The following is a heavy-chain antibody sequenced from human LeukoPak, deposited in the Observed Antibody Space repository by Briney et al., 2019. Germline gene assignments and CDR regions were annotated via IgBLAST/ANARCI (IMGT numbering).Heavy chain of an antibody. CDR3: AKNGDRGAYCTGGTSYPYFYYYMDV. J-gene: IGHJ6*03. Sequence: GGSLRHSCAASGLTFSNYAMHWVRQAPGKGLEWVAVISYDGSNKYYADSVKGRFTISRDNSKNTLYLQMNSLRAEDTAIYYCAKNGDRGAYCTGGTSYPYFYYYMDVWGKGTTVTI. V-gene: IGHV3-30*04. CDR2: ISYDGSNK. CDR1: GLTFSNYA. D-gene: IGHD2-15*01.